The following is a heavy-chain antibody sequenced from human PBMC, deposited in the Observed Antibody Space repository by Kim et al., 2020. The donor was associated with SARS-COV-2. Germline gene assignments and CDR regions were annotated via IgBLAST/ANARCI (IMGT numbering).Heavy chain of an antibody. CDR2: ISWNSGSI. D-gene: IGHD3-22*01. CDR3: AKDQWGDDASYYYDSSGYEGGFDY. CDR1: GFTFGDYA. J-gene: IGHJ4*02. Sequence: GGSLRLSCAASGFTFGDYAMHWVRQAPGKGLEWVSGISWNSGSIGYADSVKGRFTISRDNAKNSLYLQMNSLRAEDTALYYCAKDQWGDDASYYYDSSGYEGGFDYWGQGTLVTVSS. V-gene: IGHV3-9*01.